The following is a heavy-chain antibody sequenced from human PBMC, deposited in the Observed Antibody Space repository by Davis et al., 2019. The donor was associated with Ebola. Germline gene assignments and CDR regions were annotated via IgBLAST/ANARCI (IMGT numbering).Heavy chain of an antibody. D-gene: IGHD6-19*01. J-gene: IGHJ6*04. Sequence: MPSETLSLTCTVSGGSISSYYWSWIRQPPGKGLEWIGYIYYSGSTNYTPSLKSRVTISVDTSNNQFSLKLSSVTAADTAVYYCARVGSGSLFFYYGMDVWGKGTTVTVSS. CDR3: ARVGSGSLFFYYGMDV. V-gene: IGHV4-59*01. CDR2: IYYSGST. CDR1: GGSISSYY.